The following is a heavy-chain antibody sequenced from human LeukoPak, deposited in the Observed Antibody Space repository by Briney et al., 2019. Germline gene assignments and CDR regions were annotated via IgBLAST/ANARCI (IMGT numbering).Heavy chain of an antibody. CDR3: ARVVEYGDSNGHFDL. J-gene: IGHJ2*01. CDR1: GYTFSHYG. CDR2: ISGFNQNT. V-gene: IGHV1-18*01. D-gene: IGHD4-17*01. Sequence: ASVKVSCKASGYTFSHYGLSWMRQAPGQGLEWMGWISGFNQNTHYAQKFQGRVTMITDTSTTTAYLDLRSLRSDDTAVYYCARVVEYGDSNGHFDLWGRGTLVTVSS.